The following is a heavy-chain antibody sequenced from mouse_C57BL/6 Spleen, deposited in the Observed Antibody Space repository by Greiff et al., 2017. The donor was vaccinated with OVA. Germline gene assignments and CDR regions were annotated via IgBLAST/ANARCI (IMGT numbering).Heavy chain of an antibody. CDR1: GFTFTDYY. Sequence: DVMLVESGGGLVQPGGSLSLSCAASGFTFTDYYMSWVRQPPGKALEWLGFIRNKANGYTTEYSASVKGRFTISRDNSQSILYLQMNALRAEDSATYYCARRVYYGSSYVRYFDVWGTGTTVTVSS. V-gene: IGHV7-3*01. CDR2: IRNKANGYTT. CDR3: ARRVYYGSSYVRYFDV. J-gene: IGHJ1*03. D-gene: IGHD1-1*01.